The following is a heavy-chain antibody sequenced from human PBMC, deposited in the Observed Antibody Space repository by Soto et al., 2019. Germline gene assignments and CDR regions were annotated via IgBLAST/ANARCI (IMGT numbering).Heavy chain of an antibody. Sequence: ASVKVSCKASGYTLTSYGISWVRQAPGQGLEWMGWINGYNGNTNHAQKLQGRVTMSTDTSTSTVHMEVRSLRFDDTAVYYCAREGVAPYYYYGMDVWGQGTPVTVS. V-gene: IGHV1-18*01. J-gene: IGHJ6*02. CDR2: INGYNGNT. CDR3: AREGVAPYYYYGMDV. D-gene: IGHD5-12*01. CDR1: GYTLTSYG.